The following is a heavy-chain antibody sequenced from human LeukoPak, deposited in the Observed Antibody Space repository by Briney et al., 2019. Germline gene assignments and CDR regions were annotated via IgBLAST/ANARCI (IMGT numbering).Heavy chain of an antibody. D-gene: IGHD6-19*01. J-gene: IGHJ1*01. CDR1: GFTFSRYA. CDR3: AKDPVIGSIAVAEH. V-gene: IGHV3-23*01. CDR2: ISGSGGNT. Sequence: PGGSLRLSCAASGFTFSRYAMSWVRQSPGKGLEWVSAISGSGGNTYSADSVKGRCTISRDNSLQTLFLHMNSLRAEDTAIYYRAKDPVIGSIAVAEHWGQGTLVTVSS.